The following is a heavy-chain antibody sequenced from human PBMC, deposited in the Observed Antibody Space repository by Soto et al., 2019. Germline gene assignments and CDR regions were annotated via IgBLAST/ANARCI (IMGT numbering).Heavy chain of an antibody. V-gene: IGHV3-7*01. CDR1: GFTFYREW. CDR2: IKEDGSEE. D-gene: IGHD4-17*01. Sequence: EVQLVESGGGLVQPGGSLRLSCAGSGFTFYREWMSWVRQAPGKGLEWVANIKEDGSEEYYVDSVKGRFTISRDNAENSLYLQVNSLRAEDTAVYYCARDRGHGDGNGWFDCWGQGTQVTVSS. CDR3: ARDRGHGDGNGWFDC. J-gene: IGHJ5*01.